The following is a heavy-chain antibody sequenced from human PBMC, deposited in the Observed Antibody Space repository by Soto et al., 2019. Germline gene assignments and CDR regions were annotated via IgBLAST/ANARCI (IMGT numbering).Heavy chain of an antibody. CDR2: IYHSGST. D-gene: IGHD1-26*01. J-gene: IGHJ4*02. CDR1: GDSISSYY. V-gene: IGHV4-59*04. CDR3: AAGGGLPRYY. Sequence: SETLSLTCSVSGDSISSYYWSWIRQPPGKGLEWIGYIYHSGSTYYNPSLKSRVTISVDRSKNQFSLKLSSVTAADTAVYYCAAGGGLPRYYWGQGTLVTVSS.